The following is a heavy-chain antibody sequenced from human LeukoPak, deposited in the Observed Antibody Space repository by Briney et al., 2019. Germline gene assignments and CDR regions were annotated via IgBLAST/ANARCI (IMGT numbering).Heavy chain of an antibody. V-gene: IGHV3-74*01. Sequence: PGGSLRLSCAASGFTFSSYWMHWGRQAPGKGLGWVSRINSDGSSTSYAGSVKGRFTISRDNAKNTLYLQMNSLRAEDTAVYYCARVLRQQLASDWGQGTLVTVSS. CDR3: ARVLRQQLASD. CDR2: INSDGSST. CDR1: GFTFSSYW. D-gene: IGHD6-13*01. J-gene: IGHJ4*02.